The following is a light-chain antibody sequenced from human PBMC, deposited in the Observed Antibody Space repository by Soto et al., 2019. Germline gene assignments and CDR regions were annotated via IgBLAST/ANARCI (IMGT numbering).Light chain of an antibody. J-gene: IGKJ3*01. CDR1: QSVSSN. CDR3: QQYNNWPPGGIT. Sequence: EIVMTQSPATLSVSPGERATLSCRASQSVSSNLAWYQQKPGQAPRLLIYGASTRATGIPARFSGSGSGTEFTLTISSLQSEDFAVYYWQQYNNWPPGGITFGPGTKVDIK. V-gene: IGKV3-15*01. CDR2: GAS.